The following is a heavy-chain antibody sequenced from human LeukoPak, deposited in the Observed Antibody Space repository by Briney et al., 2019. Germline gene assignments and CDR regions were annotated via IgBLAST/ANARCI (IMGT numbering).Heavy chain of an antibody. CDR3: ATSYERYYDILTGPTDYYYGMDV. J-gene: IGHJ6*02. CDR1: GFTFGDFW. Sequence: GGSLRLSCAASGFTFGDFWMSWVRQAPGKGLEWVSYISSSGSTIYYADSVKGRFTISRDNAKNSLYLQMNSLRAEDTAVYYCATSYERYYDILTGPTDYYYGMDVWGQGTTVTVSS. V-gene: IGHV3-48*03. CDR2: ISSSGSTI. D-gene: IGHD3-9*01.